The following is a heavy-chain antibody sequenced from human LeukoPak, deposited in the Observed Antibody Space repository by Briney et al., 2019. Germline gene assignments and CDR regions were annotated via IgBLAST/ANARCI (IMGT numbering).Heavy chain of an antibody. J-gene: IGHJ4*02. Sequence: SETLSLTCTVSGGSISSYYWSWIRQPPGKGLEWIGYIYTSGSTNYNPSLKSRVTMSVDTSKNQFSLKLSSVTAADTAVYYCARGIAARLYYFDYWGQGTLVTVSS. CDR1: GGSISSYY. CDR3: ARGIAARLYYFDY. V-gene: IGHV4-4*09. D-gene: IGHD6-6*01. CDR2: IYTSGST.